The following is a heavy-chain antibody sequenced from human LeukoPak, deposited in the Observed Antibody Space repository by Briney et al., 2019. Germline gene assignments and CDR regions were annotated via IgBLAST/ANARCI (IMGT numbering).Heavy chain of an antibody. D-gene: IGHD1-1*01. CDR1: GFTFSTFW. CDR3: ARGGTFVSDY. CDR2: INQDGSEK. J-gene: IGHJ4*02. Sequence: GGSLRLSCAASGFTFSTFWMSWVRQAPGKGLEWVANINQDGSEKYYVGSMKGRFTVSRDNAKNSLYLQMDCLRAEDTAVYYCARGGTFVSDYWGQGTLVTVSS. V-gene: IGHV3-7*01.